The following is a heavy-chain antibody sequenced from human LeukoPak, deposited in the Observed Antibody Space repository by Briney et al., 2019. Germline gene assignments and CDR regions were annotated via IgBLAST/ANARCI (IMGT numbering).Heavy chain of an antibody. J-gene: IGHJ4*02. D-gene: IGHD1-26*01. CDR3: ARVSGGSYYGFDY. V-gene: IGHV4-38-2*02. Sequence: SETLSLTCTVSGYSISSGYYWGWIRQPPGKGLEWIGSIYHSGSTYYNPSLKSRVTISVDTSRNQFSLKLSSVTAADTAVYYCARVSGGSYYGFDYWSQGTLVTVSS. CDR1: GYSISSGYY. CDR2: IYHSGST.